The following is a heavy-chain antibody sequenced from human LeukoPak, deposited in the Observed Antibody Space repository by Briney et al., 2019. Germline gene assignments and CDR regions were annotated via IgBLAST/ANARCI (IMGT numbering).Heavy chain of an antibody. V-gene: IGHV3-23*01. J-gene: IGHJ4*02. Sequence: GGSLRLSCAASGFTFSIYAMSWVRQAPGKGLQWVSSITSRGESTWYVDSVKGRFTITRDNSENTLYLQMHSLRAEDTAVYYCARDRPNYCGSDGHYYRRDGDYWGRGTLVSVSS. CDR3: ARDRPNYCGSDGHYYRRDGDY. D-gene: IGHD3-10*01. CDR1: GFTFSIYA. CDR2: ITSRGEST.